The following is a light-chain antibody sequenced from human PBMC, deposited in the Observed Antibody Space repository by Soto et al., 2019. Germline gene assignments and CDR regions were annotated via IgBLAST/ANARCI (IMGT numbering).Light chain of an antibody. V-gene: IGLV1-40*01. CDR1: SSNIGAGYD. CDR3: QSYDSSLRIV. J-gene: IGLJ3*02. CDR2: GNT. Sequence: QAVVTQPPSVSGAPGQRVTISCTGSSSNIGAGYDVHWYQQLPGTAPILLIYGNTNRPSGVPDRFSGSKSGTSASLAITGLQAEDEADYYCQSYDSSLRIVFGGGTSSPS.